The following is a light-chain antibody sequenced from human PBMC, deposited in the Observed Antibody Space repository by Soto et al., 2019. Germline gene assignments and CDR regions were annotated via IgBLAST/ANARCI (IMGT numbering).Light chain of an antibody. J-gene: IGLJ2*01. V-gene: IGLV2-14*01. CDR1: SSEVGGYNY. CDR2: EVS. CDR3: SSYTSSSTLDVV. Sequence: QSVLTQPASVSGSPGQSITISCTGTSSEVGGYNYVSWYQQHPGKAPKLMIYEVSNRPSGVSNRFSGSKSGNTASLTISGLQAEDEADYYCSSYTSSSTLDVVFGGGTKLTVL.